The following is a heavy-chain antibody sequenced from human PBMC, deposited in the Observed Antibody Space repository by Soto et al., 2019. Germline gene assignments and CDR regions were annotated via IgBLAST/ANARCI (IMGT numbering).Heavy chain of an antibody. Sequence: PSETLSLTCTVSGGSVSSGSYYWSWIRQPPGKGLEWIGYIYYSGSTNYNPSLKSRVTISVDTSKNQFSLKLSSVTAADTAVYYCARDRFSIGPSGKKSRWFDPWSQGTLVTVSS. CDR2: IYYSGST. V-gene: IGHV4-61*01. D-gene: IGHD3-10*01. CDR3: ARDRFSIGPSGKKSRWFDP. J-gene: IGHJ5*02. CDR1: GGSVSSGSYY.